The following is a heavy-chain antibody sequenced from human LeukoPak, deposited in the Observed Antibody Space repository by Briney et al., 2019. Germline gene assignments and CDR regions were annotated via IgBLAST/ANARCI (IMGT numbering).Heavy chain of an antibody. D-gene: IGHD4-23*01. CDR2: INHSGST. CDR3: ARTSIDYGGNSGGGDYYYYYYMDV. V-gene: IGHV4-34*01. Sequence: SETLSLTCAVYGGSFSGYYWSWIRQPPGKGLEWIGEINHSGSTNYNPSLKSRVTISVDTSKNQFSLKLSSVTAADTAVYYCARTSIDYGGNSGGGDYYYYYYMDVWGKGTTVTVSS. J-gene: IGHJ6*03. CDR1: GGSFSGYY.